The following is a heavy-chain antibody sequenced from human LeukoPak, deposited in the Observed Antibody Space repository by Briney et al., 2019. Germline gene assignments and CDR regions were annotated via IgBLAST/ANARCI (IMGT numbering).Heavy chain of an antibody. V-gene: IGHV3-7*01. Sequence: GGSLRLSCAASGFTFNDAWMNWVRQAPGKGLEWVANIKQDGSEKYYVDSVKGRFTISRDNAKNSLYLQMNSLRAEDTAVYYCASARFDYWGQGTLVTVSS. CDR2: IKQDGSEK. J-gene: IGHJ4*02. CDR1: GFTFNDAW. CDR3: ASARFDY.